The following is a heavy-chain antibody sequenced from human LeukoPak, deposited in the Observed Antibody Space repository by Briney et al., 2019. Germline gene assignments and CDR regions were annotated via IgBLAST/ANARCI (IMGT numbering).Heavy chain of an antibody. V-gene: IGHV3-33*01. CDR3: ARLPDYYDSSGRNDY. CDR2: IRYDGNEK. CDR1: GFTFRNFG. J-gene: IGHJ4*02. D-gene: IGHD3-22*01. Sequence: GGSLRLSCAVSGFTFRNFGMHWVRQAPGKGLEWVTVIRYDGNEKYYADSVKGRFTISKDNSKNMLYLQMNNLRVEDTAVYYCARLPDYYDSSGRNDYWGQGTLVTVSS.